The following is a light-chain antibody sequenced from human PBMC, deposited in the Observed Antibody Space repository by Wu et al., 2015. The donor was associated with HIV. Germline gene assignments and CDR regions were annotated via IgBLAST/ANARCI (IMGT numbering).Light chain of an antibody. CDR2: DTS. Sequence: EIEMTQSPATLSVSPGERATLFCRATQSVNTNLAWYQQKPGQAPRLLIYDTSTRATGVPGRFSARGSGTEFTLTISSLEPEDFAVYYCQQRSNWPPTFGQGTKVEIK. CDR3: QQRSNWPPT. CDR1: QSVNTN. J-gene: IGKJ1*01. V-gene: IGKV3-15*01.